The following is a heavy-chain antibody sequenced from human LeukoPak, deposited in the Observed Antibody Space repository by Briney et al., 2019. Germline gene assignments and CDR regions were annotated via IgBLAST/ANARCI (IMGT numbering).Heavy chain of an antibody. V-gene: IGHV3-7*01. CDR1: GFTFSSYW. CDR2: INQDGSEK. D-gene: IGHD2-15*01. J-gene: IGHJ5*02. Sequence: AGGSLRLSCAASGFTFSSYWMSWVRQAPGKGLEWVANINQDGSEKYYVDSVKGRFTISRDNAKNSLYLQMNSLRAEDTAVYYCAREGCSGGSCYHNWFDPWGQGTPVTVSS. CDR3: AREGCSGGSCYHNWFDP.